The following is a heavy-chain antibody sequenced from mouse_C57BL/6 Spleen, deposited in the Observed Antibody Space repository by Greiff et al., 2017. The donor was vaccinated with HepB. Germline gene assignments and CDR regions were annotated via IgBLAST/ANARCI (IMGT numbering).Heavy chain of an antibody. V-gene: IGHV1-69*01. J-gene: IGHJ1*03. Sequence: VQLQQSGAELVMPGASVKLSCKASGYTFTSYWMHWVKQRPGQGLEWIGEIDPSDSYTNYNQKFKGKSTLTVDKSSSTAYMQLSSLTSEDSAVYYCARGIITTVVATDWYFDVWGTGTTVTVSS. CDR1: GYTFTSYW. CDR2: IDPSDSYT. CDR3: ARGIITTVVATDWYFDV. D-gene: IGHD1-1*01.